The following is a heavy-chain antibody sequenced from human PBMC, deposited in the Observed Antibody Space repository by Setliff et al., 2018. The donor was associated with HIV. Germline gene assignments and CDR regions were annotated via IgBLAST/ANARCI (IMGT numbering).Heavy chain of an antibody. J-gene: IGHJ4*02. V-gene: IGHV3-33*01. D-gene: IGHD3-10*01. CDR1: GFTFSSYG. CDR3: TTDRGVTANTIFTY. CDR2: IWYDGSNK. Sequence: PGGSLRLSCAASGFTFSSYGMHWVRQAPGKGLEWVAVIWYDGSNKYYADSVKGRFVISRDTSKNTLYLQMNSLKSEDTAIYYCTTDRGVTANTIFTYWGQGTLVT.